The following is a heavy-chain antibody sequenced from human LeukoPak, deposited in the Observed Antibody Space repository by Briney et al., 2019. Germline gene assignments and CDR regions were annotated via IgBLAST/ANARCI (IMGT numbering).Heavy chain of an antibody. Sequence: GGSLRLSCAASGFTFSSSAMSWVRQVPGRGPEWVANVNRDGSETYYLDSVKGRFTIPKDNAKNSLYLQMNSLRAEDTALYHCARNNGMDVWGQGTTVIVSS. CDR3: ARNNGMDV. CDR1: GFTFSSSA. J-gene: IGHJ6*02. V-gene: IGHV3-7*03. CDR2: VNRDGSET.